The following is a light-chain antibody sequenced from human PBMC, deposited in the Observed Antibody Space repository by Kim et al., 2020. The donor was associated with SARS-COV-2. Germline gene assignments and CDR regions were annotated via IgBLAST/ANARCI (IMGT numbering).Light chain of an antibody. CDR2: EDN. J-gene: IGLJ2*01. CDR1: SGGIASNL. Sequence: EKTLTTSGTRSSGGIASNLVQWYQQRPGSAPTSVIYEDNQRPSWVPDRFSGSIDDSSNSASLTISGLKTEDEADYYCQSGRLFGGGTQLTVL. V-gene: IGLV6-57*03. CDR3: QSGRL.